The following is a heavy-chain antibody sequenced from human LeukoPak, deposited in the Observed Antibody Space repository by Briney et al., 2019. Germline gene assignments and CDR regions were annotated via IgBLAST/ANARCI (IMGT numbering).Heavy chain of an antibody. D-gene: IGHD3-10*01. CDR1: GGFISSSSYY. Sequence: SETLSLTCTVSGGFISSSSYYWGWIRQPPGKGLEWIGSIYYRGRTYYNPSLKSRVTISEDTSKNQFSLKLTSVTAADTAVYYCAREGGVRGVTVDYWGQGTLVTVSS. CDR2: IYYRGRT. J-gene: IGHJ4*02. CDR3: AREGGVRGVTVDY. V-gene: IGHV4-39*07.